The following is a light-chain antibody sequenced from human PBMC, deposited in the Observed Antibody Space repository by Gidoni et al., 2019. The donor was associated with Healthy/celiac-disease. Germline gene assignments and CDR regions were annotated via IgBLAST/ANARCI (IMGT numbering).Light chain of an antibody. Sequence: QSALPQPASVSGCPGQSITISCTGTSSDVGSYNLVSWYQQHQGKAPKLMIYEGSKRPSGVSNRFSGSKSGNTASLTISGLQAEDEADYYCCSYAGSFWVFGGGTKLTVL. CDR1: SSDVGSYNL. J-gene: IGLJ3*02. CDR2: EGS. V-gene: IGLV2-23*01. CDR3: CSYAGSFWV.